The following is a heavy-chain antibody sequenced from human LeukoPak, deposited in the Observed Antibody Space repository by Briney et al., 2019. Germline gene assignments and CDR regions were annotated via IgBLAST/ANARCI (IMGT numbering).Heavy chain of an antibody. CDR1: GYTFTSYG. J-gene: IGHJ5*02. CDR3: ARDPAMVRGVIIYNWFDP. Sequence: GASVKVSCKASGYTFTSYGSSWVRQAPGQGLEWMGWISAYNGNTNYAQKLQGRVTMTTDRSTSTAYLELRSLRSDDTAVYYCARDPAMVRGVIIYNWFDPWGQGTLVTVTS. V-gene: IGHV1-18*01. CDR2: ISAYNGNT. D-gene: IGHD3-10*01.